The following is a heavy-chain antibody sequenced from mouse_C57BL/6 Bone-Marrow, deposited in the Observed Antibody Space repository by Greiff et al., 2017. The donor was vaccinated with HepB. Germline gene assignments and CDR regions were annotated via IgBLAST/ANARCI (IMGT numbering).Heavy chain of an antibody. Sequence: VQLQESGAELVRPGASVTLSCKASGYTFTDYEMHWVKQTPVHGLEWIGAIDPETGGTAYNQKFKGKAILTADKSSSTAYMELRSLTSEDSAVYYCTRVTGPAWFAYWGQGTLVTVSA. J-gene: IGHJ3*01. V-gene: IGHV1-15*01. CDR3: TRVTGPAWFAY. D-gene: IGHD2-13*01. CDR2: IDPETGGT. CDR1: GYTFTDYE.